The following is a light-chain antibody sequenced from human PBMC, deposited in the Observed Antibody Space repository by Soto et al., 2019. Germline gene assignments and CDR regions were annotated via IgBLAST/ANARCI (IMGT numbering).Light chain of an antibody. CDR2: DAS. CDR1: QSVSSY. CDR3: QHRSNWYT. V-gene: IGKV3-11*01. Sequence: EIVLPQSPATLSLSPGERATLSCRASQSVSSYLAWYQHKPGQAPRLLIYDASNRAPGIPARFSGSGSGTDFILTISSLEPEDFAVYYCQHRSNWYTFGQGTKLEV. J-gene: IGKJ2*01.